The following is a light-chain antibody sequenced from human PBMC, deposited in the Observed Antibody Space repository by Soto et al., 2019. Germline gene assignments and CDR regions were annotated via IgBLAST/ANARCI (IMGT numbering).Light chain of an antibody. J-gene: IGLJ2*01. CDR2: EVV. V-gene: IGLV2-23*02. Sequence: QSALTQPASVSGSPGQSITISCTGSSSDVGTYNLVSWYQHHPGKAPKLMISEVVKRPSGVSNRFSGSKSGNTASLTISGLQPEDEADYYCCSYAGSSTFVFGGGTKLTVL. CDR3: CSYAGSSTFV. CDR1: SSDVGTYNL.